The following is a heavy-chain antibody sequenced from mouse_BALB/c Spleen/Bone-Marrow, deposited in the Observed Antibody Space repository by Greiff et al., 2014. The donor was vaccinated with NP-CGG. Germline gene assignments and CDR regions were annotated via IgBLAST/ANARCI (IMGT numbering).Heavy chain of an antibody. CDR3: TRGDGNYWYFDV. V-gene: IGHV1S22*01. Sequence: LQQSGSELVRPGASVKLSCKASGYIFTSYWMHWVKQRHGQGLEWIGNIYPGSGSTNYDEKFKSKGTLTVDTSSSTAYMHLSSLTSEDSAVYYCTRGDGNYWYFDVWGAGTTVTVSS. J-gene: IGHJ1*01. CDR2: IYPGSGST. D-gene: IGHD2-1*01. CDR1: GYIFTSYW.